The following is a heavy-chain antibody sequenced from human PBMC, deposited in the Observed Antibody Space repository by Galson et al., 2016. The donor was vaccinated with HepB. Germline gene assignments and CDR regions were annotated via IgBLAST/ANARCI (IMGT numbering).Heavy chain of an antibody. CDR1: GLTFNIQY. Sequence: SLRLSCAVSGLTFNIQYMSWVRQAPGKGLEWVANIEKDGSEENYVDSVKGRFTISRDNAKNSAYLQMNNLRAEDTAIYYCAAGAGWLPDYWGQGTRVSVSS. V-gene: IGHV3-7*03. J-gene: IGHJ4*02. CDR2: IEKDGSEE. CDR3: AAGAGWLPDY. D-gene: IGHD6-19*01.